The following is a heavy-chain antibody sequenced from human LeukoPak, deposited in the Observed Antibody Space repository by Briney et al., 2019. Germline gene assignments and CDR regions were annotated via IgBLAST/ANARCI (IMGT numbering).Heavy chain of an antibody. V-gene: IGHV3-30-3*01. CDR2: ISYDGSNK. D-gene: IGHD3-22*01. CDR1: GFTFSSYD. Sequence: GGSLRLSCAASGFTFSSYDMHWVRQAPGKGLEWVAVISYDGSNKYYADSVKGRFTISRDNSKNTLYLQMNSLRAEDTAVYYCAREGLGLVVIDYWGQGTLVTVSS. J-gene: IGHJ4*02. CDR3: AREGLGLVVIDY.